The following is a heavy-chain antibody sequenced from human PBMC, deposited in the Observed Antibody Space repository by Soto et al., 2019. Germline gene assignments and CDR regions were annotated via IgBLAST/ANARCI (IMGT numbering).Heavy chain of an antibody. CDR3: AILEVVAASVDP. J-gene: IGHJ5*02. Sequence: VQLLESGGGLVQPGGSLRLSCAASGFTFSSYAMSWVRQAPGKGLEWVAVISYDGSNKYYADSVKGRFTISRDNSKNTLYLQMNSLRAEDTAVYYCAILEVVAASVDPWGQGTLVTVSS. CDR1: GFTFSSYA. CDR2: ISYDGSNK. D-gene: IGHD2-15*01. V-gene: IGHV3-30*03.